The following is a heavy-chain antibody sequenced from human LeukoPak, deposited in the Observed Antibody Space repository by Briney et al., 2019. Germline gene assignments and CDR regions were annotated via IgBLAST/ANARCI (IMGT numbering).Heavy chain of an antibody. CDR3: ARDQDSSGYYDY. CDR1: GYTFTGYY. J-gene: IGHJ4*02. CDR2: INPNSGGT. D-gene: IGHD3-22*01. V-gene: IGHV1-2*06. Sequence: GASVKVSCKASGYTFTGYYIHRVRQAPGQGLEWMGRINPNSGGTNYAQKFQGRVTMTRDTSISTAYMELSRLRSDDTAVYYCARDQDSSGYYDYWGQGTLVTVSS.